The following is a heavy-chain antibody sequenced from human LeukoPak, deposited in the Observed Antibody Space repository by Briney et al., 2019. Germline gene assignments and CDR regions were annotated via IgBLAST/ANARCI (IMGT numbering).Heavy chain of an antibody. CDR2: INPNSGGT. V-gene: IGHV1-2*02. CDR3: ARYGIVTGLVLVYAFDI. CDR1: GYTFTGYY. Sequence: ASVKVSCKASGYTFTGYYVHWVRQAPGQGLEWMGWINPNSGGTNYAQKFQGRVTMTRDTSISTAYMELSRLRSDDTAVYYCARYGIVTGLVLVYAFDIWGQGAMVTVSS. J-gene: IGHJ3*02. D-gene: IGHD6-19*01.